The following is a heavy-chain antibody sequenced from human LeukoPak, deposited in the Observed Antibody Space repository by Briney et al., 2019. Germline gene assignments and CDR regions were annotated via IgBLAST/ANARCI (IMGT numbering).Heavy chain of an antibody. CDR3: ARGPYYGSGSSIDY. J-gene: IGHJ4*02. CDR2: IIPIFGTA. CDR1: GYTFTSYG. D-gene: IGHD3-10*01. V-gene: IGHV1-69*13. Sequence: ASVKVSCKASGYTFTSYGISWVRQAPGQGLEWMGGIIPIFGTANYAQKFQGRVTITADESTSTAYMELSSLRSEDTAVYYCARGPYYGSGSSIDYWGQGTLVTVSS.